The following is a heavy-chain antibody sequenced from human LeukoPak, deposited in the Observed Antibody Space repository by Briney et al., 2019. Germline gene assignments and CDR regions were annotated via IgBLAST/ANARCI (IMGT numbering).Heavy chain of an antibody. J-gene: IGHJ5*02. CDR3: ARGGRYYYGSGSYYPSNNWFDP. V-gene: IGHV1-2*02. D-gene: IGHD3-10*01. CDR1: GYTFTNYD. Sequence: ASVKVSCKASGYTFTNYDINWVRQAPGQGLEWMGWINPNSGGTNYAQKFQGRVTMTRDTSISTAYMELSRLRSDDTAVYYCARGGRYYYGSGSYYPSNNWFDPWGQGTLVTVSS. CDR2: INPNSGGT.